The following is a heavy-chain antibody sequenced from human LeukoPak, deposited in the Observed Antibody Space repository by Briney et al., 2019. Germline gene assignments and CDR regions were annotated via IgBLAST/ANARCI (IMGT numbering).Heavy chain of an antibody. V-gene: IGHV4-34*01. J-gene: IGHJ6*03. Sequence: QPSETLSLTCAVYGGSFSGYYWSWIRQPPGKGLEWIGEINHSGSTNYNPSLKSRVTISVDTSKNQFSLKLSSVTAADTAVYYCAREGRYRYGYNEYHSYMDIWGKGTTVTVSS. CDR2: INHSGST. CDR3: AREGRYRYGYNEYHSYMDI. CDR1: GGSFSGYY. D-gene: IGHD5-24*01.